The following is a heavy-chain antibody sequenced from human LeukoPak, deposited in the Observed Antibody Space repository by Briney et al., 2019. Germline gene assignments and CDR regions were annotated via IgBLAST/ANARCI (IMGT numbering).Heavy chain of an antibody. Sequence: SETLSLTCTVSGGSISSYYWSWIRQPPGKGLEWIGYIYYSGSTNYNPSLKSRVTISVDTSKNQFSLKLSSVTAADTAVYYCAREARISQWLSGVGAFDIWGQGTMVTVSS. J-gene: IGHJ3*02. D-gene: IGHD6-19*01. V-gene: IGHV4-59*01. CDR2: IYYSGST. CDR3: AREARISQWLSGVGAFDI. CDR1: GGSISSYY.